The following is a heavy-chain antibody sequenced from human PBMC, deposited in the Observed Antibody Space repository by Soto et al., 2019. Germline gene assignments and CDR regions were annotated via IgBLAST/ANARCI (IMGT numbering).Heavy chain of an antibody. CDR1: GDTFTTHY. D-gene: IGHD1-26*01. CDR2: INTKSGGT. V-gene: IGHV1-2*02. J-gene: IGHJ4*02. Sequence: AASVKVSCKASGDTFTTHYIHWVRQTPARGFEWMGWINTKSGGTKYPQKLQGRVSMTRDTSLSTVYMSLTRLASDDTAVYYCARDLAKGGGSAGYGYWGQGTRATVS. CDR3: ARDLAKGGGSAGYGY.